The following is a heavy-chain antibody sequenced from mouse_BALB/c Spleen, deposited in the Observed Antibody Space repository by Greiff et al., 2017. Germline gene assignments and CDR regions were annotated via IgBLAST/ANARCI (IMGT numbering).Heavy chain of an antibody. CDR2: INPGSSTI. J-gene: IGHJ2*01. D-gene: IGHD2-4*01. CDR1: GFDFSRYW. CDR3: ARRGLPFYFDY. Sequence: EVKLQESGGGLVQPGGSLNLSCAASGFDFSRYWMSWARQAPGKGQEWIGEINPGSSTINYTPSLKDKFIISRDNAKNTLYLQMSKVRSEDTALYYCARRGLPFYFDYWGQGTTLTVSS. V-gene: IGHV4-2*02.